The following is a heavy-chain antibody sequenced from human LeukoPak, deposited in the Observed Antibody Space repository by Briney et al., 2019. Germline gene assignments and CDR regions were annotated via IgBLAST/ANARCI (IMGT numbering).Heavy chain of an antibody. CDR2: INHSGST. Sequence: PSETLSLTCAVYGVSFSGYYWSWIRQPPGKGLEWIGEINHSGSTNYNPSLKSRVTISVDTSKNQFSLKLSSVTAADTAVYYCARGHNRYPRYYYYMDVWGKGTTVTVSS. D-gene: IGHD2/OR15-2a*01. J-gene: IGHJ6*03. CDR1: GVSFSGYY. CDR3: ARGHNRYPRYYYYMDV. V-gene: IGHV4-34*01.